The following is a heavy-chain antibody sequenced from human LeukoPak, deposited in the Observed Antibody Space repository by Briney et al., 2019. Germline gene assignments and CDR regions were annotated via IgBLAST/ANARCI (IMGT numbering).Heavy chain of an antibody. J-gene: IGHJ4*02. V-gene: IGHV4-34*01. D-gene: IGHD5-12*01. CDR1: GGSFSGYY. Sequence: SETLSLTCTVSGGSFSGYYCTWIRQPPGKGLEWIGEINHSGSTNYNPSLKSRVTISVDTSKNQFSLKLSSVTAADTAVYYCARGSPGYSGYPLDYWGQGTLVTVSS. CDR3: ARGSPGYSGYPLDY. CDR2: INHSGST.